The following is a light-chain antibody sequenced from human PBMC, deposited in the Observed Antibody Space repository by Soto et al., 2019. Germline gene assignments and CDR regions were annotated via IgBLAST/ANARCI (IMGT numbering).Light chain of an antibody. Sequence: EIVLTQSPATLSLSPGERATLSCRASQSVSSYSAWYQQKPGQAPRLLIYDASNRATALPARFSGSGSGTDFTLTISSLEPEDFAVYYCQQRSTWLTFGGGTKVEIK. CDR1: QSVSSY. CDR3: QQRSTWLT. J-gene: IGKJ4*02. V-gene: IGKV3-11*01. CDR2: DAS.